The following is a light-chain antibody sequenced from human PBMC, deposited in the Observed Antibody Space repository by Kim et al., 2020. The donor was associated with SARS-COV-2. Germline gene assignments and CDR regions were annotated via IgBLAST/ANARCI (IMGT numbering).Light chain of an antibody. J-gene: IGLJ3*02. CDR3: TSWDDSLRGWV. Sequence: QSVLTQPPSASGTPGQRVTISCSGSNSNIGSSYVYWFQQLPGTAPKLLIYRNIQRPSGVPDRFSGSKSGTSASLAISGLRSEDEADYYCTSWDDSLRGWVFGGGTQLTVL. CDR1: NSNIGSSY. CDR2: RNI. V-gene: IGLV1-47*01.